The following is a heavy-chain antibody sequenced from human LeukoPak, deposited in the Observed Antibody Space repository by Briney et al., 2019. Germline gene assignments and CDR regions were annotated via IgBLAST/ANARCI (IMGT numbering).Heavy chain of an antibody. V-gene: IGHV3-7*03. Sequence: AGGSLRLSCAASGFTFSSYWMSWVRQAPGKGLEWVANIKEDGSEKYYVDSVTGRFTISRDNSKNTLYLQMNSLRAEDTAVYYCAKDQGIAPLYAFDIWGQGTMVTVSS. J-gene: IGHJ3*02. CDR3: AKDQGIAPLYAFDI. CDR1: GFTFSSYW. CDR2: IKEDGSEK. D-gene: IGHD6-13*01.